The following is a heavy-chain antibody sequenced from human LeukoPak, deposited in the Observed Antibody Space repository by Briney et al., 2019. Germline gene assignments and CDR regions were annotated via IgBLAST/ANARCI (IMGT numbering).Heavy chain of an antibody. V-gene: IGHV1-18*01. J-gene: IGHJ3*02. CDR2: ISAYNGNT. CDR1: GYTFTSYD. Sequence: GASVKVSCKASGYTFTSYDINWVRQATGQGLEWMGWISAYNGNTNYAQKFQGRVTMTTDTSTSTAYMELRSLRSDDTAVYYCARFGLGKHIEVAGIPFDIWGQGTTVTVSS. CDR3: ARFGLGKHIEVAGIPFDI. D-gene: IGHD6-19*01.